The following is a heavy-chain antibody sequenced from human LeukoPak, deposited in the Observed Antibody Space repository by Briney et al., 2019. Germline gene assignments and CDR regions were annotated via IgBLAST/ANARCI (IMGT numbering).Heavy chain of an antibody. CDR3: ARVAVTNYYYCYMDV. D-gene: IGHD2-21*02. J-gene: IGHJ6*03. Sequence: ASVKVSCKASGYTFTGYYMHWVRQAPGQGLEWMGWINPNSGGTNYAQKFQGRVTMTRDTSISTAYMELSRLRSDDTAVYYCARVAVTNYYYCYMDVWGKGTTVTVSS. V-gene: IGHV1-2*02. CDR2: INPNSGGT. CDR1: GYTFTGYY.